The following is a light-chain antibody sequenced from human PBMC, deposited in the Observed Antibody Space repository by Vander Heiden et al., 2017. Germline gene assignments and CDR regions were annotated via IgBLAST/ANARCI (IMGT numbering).Light chain of an antibody. CDR3: QQYYSSPRT. V-gene: IGKV4-1*01. CDR1: HIVFYSYNDKNN. CDR2: WAS. J-gene: IGKJ1*01. Sequence: DFVMTHSPDSLAVSLGEWATTKCKSSHIVFYSYNDKNNLAWYQQRPGQPPRLLFYWASIRQPGIPDRFSGSGSGTDFTLTISSLQAEDAAVYYCQQYYSSPRTFSQGTKVEIK.